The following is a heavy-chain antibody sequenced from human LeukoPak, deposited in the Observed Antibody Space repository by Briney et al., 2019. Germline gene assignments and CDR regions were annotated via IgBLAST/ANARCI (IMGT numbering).Heavy chain of an antibody. Sequence: SETLSLTXTVSGGSVRSYYWSWIRQPPGEGLEWIAYIHNTGSTNYNPSLKSRVTISLDTSKNGFSLKLTSVTAADTAVYYCVRDWEGFNFDIWGQGTMVTVSS. V-gene: IGHV4-59*02. CDR2: IHNTGST. CDR3: VRDWEGFNFDI. J-gene: IGHJ3*02. CDR1: GGSVRSYY. D-gene: IGHD1-26*01.